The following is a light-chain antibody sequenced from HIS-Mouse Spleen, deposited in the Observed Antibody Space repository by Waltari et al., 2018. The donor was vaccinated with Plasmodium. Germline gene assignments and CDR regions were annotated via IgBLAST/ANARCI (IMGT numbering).Light chain of an antibody. Sequence: QSVLTQPPSASGTPGQRVTISCSGSSSNIGSNTVNWYQQLPGTAPKLLLYSNNPRPSGFPDRFSGSKSGTSASLAISGLQSEDEADYYCAAWDDSLNGPVFGGGTKLTVL. V-gene: IGLV1-44*01. CDR2: SNN. CDR3: AAWDDSLNGPV. CDR1: SSNIGSNT. J-gene: IGLJ2*01.